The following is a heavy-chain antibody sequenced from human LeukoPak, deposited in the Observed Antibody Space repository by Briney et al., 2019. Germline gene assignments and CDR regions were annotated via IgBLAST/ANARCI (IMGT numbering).Heavy chain of an antibody. V-gene: IGHV1-46*01. CDR1: GYTLTELS. J-gene: IGHJ3*02. CDR3: ARVKSYYYDTSDKDAVDI. Sequence: ASVKVSCKVSGYTLTELSMHWVRQAPGQGLEWMGIINPRGGSTSYTQKFQGRVTMTRDTSTSTVYMELSSLRSEDTAVYYCARVKSYYYDTSDKDAVDIWGQGTMVTVSS. D-gene: IGHD3-22*01. CDR2: INPRGGST.